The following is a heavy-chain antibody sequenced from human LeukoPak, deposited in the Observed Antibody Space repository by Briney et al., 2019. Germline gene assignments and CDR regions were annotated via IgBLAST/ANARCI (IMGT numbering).Heavy chain of an antibody. J-gene: IGHJ3*02. CDR2: ISSSSSYI. CDR3: AREGPGQQLVRSAFDI. D-gene: IGHD6-6*01. Sequence: GGSLRLSCAASGFTFSSYSMNWVRQAPGKGLEWVSSISSSSSYIYYADSVKGRFTISRDNAKNSLYLQMNSLRTEDTAVYYCAREGPGQQLVRSAFDIWGQGTMVTVSS. CDR1: GFTFSSYS. V-gene: IGHV3-21*01.